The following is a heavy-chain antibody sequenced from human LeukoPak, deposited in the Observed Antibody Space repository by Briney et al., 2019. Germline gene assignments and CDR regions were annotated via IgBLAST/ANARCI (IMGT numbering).Heavy chain of an antibody. CDR2: INHSGST. J-gene: IGHJ6*02. D-gene: IGHD2-15*01. Sequence: SETLSLTCAVYGGFFSGYYWSWIRQPPGKGLEWIGEINHSGSTNYNPSLKNRVTISVDTSKNQFSLKLSSVTAADTAVYYCARCGIYYYYGMDVWGQGTTVTVSS. CDR3: ARCGIYYYYGMDV. CDR1: GGFFSGYY. V-gene: IGHV4-34*01.